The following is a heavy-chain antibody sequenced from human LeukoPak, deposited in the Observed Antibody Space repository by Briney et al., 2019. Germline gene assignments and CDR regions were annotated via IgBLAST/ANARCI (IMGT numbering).Heavy chain of an antibody. CDR1: GFIFSGSS. D-gene: IGHD3-22*01. CDR2: INSDGSST. CDR3: AKEGDVVVTLSYYFDC. V-gene: IGHV3-74*01. J-gene: IGHJ4*02. Sequence: GGSLRLSCVASGFIFSGSSMHWVRQAPGKGLVWVSRINSDGSSTSYADSVKGRFTISRDNSKNMLYLQMNSLTAEDSAVYYCAKEGDVVVTLSYYFDCWAREPWSPSPQ.